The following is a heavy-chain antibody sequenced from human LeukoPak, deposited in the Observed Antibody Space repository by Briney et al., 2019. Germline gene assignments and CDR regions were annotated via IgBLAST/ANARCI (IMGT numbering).Heavy chain of an antibody. Sequence: SETLSLTCTVSGGSISITNYYWGWIRQPPGKGPEWVGSIYYSGDTYYNSSLQSRVTISADTSKNQFSLKLSSVTAADTAVYYCARDVRYCSGGSCYSGDYWGQGALVTVSS. CDR2: IYYSGDT. D-gene: IGHD2-15*01. V-gene: IGHV4-39*02. CDR1: GGSISITNYY. J-gene: IGHJ4*02. CDR3: ARDVRYCSGGSCYSGDY.